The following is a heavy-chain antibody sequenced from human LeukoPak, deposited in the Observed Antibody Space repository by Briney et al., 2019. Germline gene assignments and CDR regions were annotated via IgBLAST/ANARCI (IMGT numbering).Heavy chain of an antibody. CDR2: IYSGGST. CDR1: GFTVSSNY. J-gene: IGHJ4*02. V-gene: IGHV3-53*01. Sequence: SGGSLRLSCAASGFTVSSNYMSWVRQAPGKGLEGVSVIYSGGSTYYADSVKGRFTISRDNSKNTLYLQMNSLRAEDTAVYYCARDPALDYWGQGALVTVSS. CDR3: ARDPALDY.